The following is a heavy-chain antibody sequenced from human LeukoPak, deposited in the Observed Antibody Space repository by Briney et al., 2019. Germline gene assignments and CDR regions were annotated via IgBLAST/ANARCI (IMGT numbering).Heavy chain of an antibody. D-gene: IGHD1-26*01. CDR3: ARDDRVGATEEGSWNY. CDR1: GGTFSSYA. Sequence: SVKVSCKASGGTFSSYAISWVRQAPGQGLEWMGGIIPIFGTANYAQKFQGRVTITADESTSTAYMELSSLRSEDTAVYYCARDDRVGATEEGSWNYWGQGTLVTVSS. CDR2: IIPIFGTA. J-gene: IGHJ4*02. V-gene: IGHV1-69*13.